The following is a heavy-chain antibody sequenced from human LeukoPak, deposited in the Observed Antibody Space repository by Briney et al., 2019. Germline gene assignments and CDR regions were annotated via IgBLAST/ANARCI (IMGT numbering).Heavy chain of an antibody. CDR3: ARRSMVRTVGYYYGMDV. CDR1: GGSMSNIYY. V-gene: IGHV4-39*01. D-gene: IGHD4/OR15-4a*01. CDR2: IFYSGIT. Sequence: SETLSLTCNVSGGSMSNIYYWGWIRQPPGKGLVWIGNIFYSGITYYNPSLRSRVTIAIDTSKSQFSLKLTSVTAADTAVYYCARRSMVRTVGYYYGMDVWGQGTTVTVSS. J-gene: IGHJ6*02.